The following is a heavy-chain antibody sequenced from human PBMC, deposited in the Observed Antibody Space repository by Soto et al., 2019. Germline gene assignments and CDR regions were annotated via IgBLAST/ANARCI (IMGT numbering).Heavy chain of an antibody. V-gene: IGHV3-23*01. CDR3: AKEGLITVTAYYYYYMDV. D-gene: IGHD4-17*01. Sequence: GGSLRLSCAASGFTFSNYAMNWVRQAPGKGLEWVSAISGSGGSTYYADSVKGRFTISRDNSKNTLYLQMNSLRAEDTAVYYCAKEGLITVTAYYYYYMDVWGKGTTVTVSS. CDR2: ISGSGGST. J-gene: IGHJ6*03. CDR1: GFTFSNYA.